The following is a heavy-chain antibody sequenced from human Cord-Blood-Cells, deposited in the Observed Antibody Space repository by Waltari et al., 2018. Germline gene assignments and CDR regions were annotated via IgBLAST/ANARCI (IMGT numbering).Heavy chain of an antibody. V-gene: IGHV4-34*01. J-gene: IGHJ6*03. Sequence: QVQLQQWGAGLLKPSETLSLTCAVYGGSFSGYYWSWIRQPPGKGLEWIGEINHSGSTNYSTSLKIRVTISVDTSKNQFSLKLSSVTAADTAVYYCARGKGYCSSTSCYSYYYYYMDVWGKGTTVTVSS. CDR2: INHSGST. CDR3: ARGKGYCSSTSCYSYYYYYMDV. CDR1: GGSFSGYY. D-gene: IGHD2-2*01.